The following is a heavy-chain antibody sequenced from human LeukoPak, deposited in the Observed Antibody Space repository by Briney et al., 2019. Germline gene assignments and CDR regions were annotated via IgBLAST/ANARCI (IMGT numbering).Heavy chain of an antibody. CDR1: GYSFTTYW. V-gene: IGHV5-51*01. CDR3: ARSYDSLGFDY. J-gene: IGHJ4*02. CDR2: IYPGDSDT. Sequence: PGASLKISCKASGYSFTTYWIGWVRQLPGEGLEWMGIIYPGDSDTRYSPSFQGQVTISADKSISTAYLQWSSLKASDTAMYYCARSYDSLGFDYWGQGTLVTVSS. D-gene: IGHD3-9*01.